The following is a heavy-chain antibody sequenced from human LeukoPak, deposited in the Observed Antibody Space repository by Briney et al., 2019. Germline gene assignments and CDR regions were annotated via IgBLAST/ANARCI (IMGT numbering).Heavy chain of an antibody. CDR3: ARHDRIIASPLG. V-gene: IGHV4-39*01. D-gene: IGHD6-13*01. CDR1: GGSISSSSHN. Sequence: PSETVSLTCIVSGGSISSSSHNWGWIRQPPGTGLEWIGSIYYSGTTYYNPSLKSRLTISVDTSKNQFSLKLSSVTAVDTAVYYCARHDRIIASPLGWGQGILVTVSS. CDR2: IYYSGTT. J-gene: IGHJ4*02.